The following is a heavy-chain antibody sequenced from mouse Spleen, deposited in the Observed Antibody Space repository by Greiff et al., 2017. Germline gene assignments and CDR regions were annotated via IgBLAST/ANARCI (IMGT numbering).Heavy chain of an antibody. V-gene: IGHV5-9-2*01. J-gene: IGHJ3*01. D-gene: IGHD1-1*01. Sequence: EVMLVESGGGLVKPGGSLKLSCAASGFTFSSYGMSWVRQTPEKRLEWVATISGGGSYTYYPDSVKGRFTISRDNAKNNLYLQMSSLRSEDTALYYCANYGRGAWFAYWGQGTLVTVSA. CDR3: ANYGRGAWFAY. CDR2: ISGGGSYT. CDR1: GFTFSSYG.